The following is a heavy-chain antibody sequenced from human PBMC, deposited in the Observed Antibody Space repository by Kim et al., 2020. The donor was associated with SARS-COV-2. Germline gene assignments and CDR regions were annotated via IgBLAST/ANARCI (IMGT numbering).Heavy chain of an antibody. Sequence: GGSLRLSCAASGFTLSSYSMKWVRQAPGKGLEWVSFITSRSEYIQYADSVKGRFTISRDNAKNSVFLQMNSLRAEDTAVYYCTREGYYSALDVWGQGTTVTVSS. CDR1: GFTLSSYS. CDR3: TREGYYSALDV. V-gene: IGHV3-21*01. CDR2: ITSRSEYI. J-gene: IGHJ6*02.